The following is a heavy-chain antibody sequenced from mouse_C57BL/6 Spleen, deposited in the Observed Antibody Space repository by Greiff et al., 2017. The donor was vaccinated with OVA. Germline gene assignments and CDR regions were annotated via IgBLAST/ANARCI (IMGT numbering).Heavy chain of an antibody. D-gene: IGHD1-1*01. J-gene: IGHJ1*03. CDR3: ARGYYYGSIYWYFDV. CDR1: GYTFTTYP. Sequence: QVQLQQSGAELVKPGASVQMSCKASGYTFTTYPIEWMKQNHGKSLEWIGNFHPYNDDTKYNEKFKGKATLTVEKSSSTVYLELSRLTSDDSAVYYCARGYYYGSIYWYFDVWGTGTTVTVSS. V-gene: IGHV1-47*01. CDR2: FHPYNDDT.